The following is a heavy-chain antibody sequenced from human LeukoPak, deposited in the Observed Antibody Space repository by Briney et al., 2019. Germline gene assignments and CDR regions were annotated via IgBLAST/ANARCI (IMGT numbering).Heavy chain of an antibody. V-gene: IGHV1-46*01. CDR2: INPSGGST. Sequence: ASVKVSCKASGYTFTSYYMHWVRQAPGQGLEWMGIINPSGGSTSYAQKFQGRVTMTRDTSTSTVYMELSSLRSEDTAVYYCARAGDYVWGSYRLHGYFDYWGQGTLVTVSS. J-gene: IGHJ4*02. D-gene: IGHD3-16*02. CDR1: GYTFTSYY. CDR3: ARAGDYVWGSYRLHGYFDY.